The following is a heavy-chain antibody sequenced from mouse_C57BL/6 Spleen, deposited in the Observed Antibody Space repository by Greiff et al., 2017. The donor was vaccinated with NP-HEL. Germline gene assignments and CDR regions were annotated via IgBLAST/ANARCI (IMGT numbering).Heavy chain of an antibody. V-gene: IGHV5-16*01. CDR1: GFTFSDYY. Sequence: EVMLVESEGGLVQPGSSMKLSCTASGFTFSDYYMAWVRQVPEKGLEWVANINYDGSSTYYLDSLKSRFIISRDNAKNILYLQMSSLKSEDTATYYCARDLYYYGSSYTWYFDVWGTGTTVTVSS. CDR2: INYDGSST. CDR3: ARDLYYYGSSYTWYFDV. J-gene: IGHJ1*03. D-gene: IGHD1-1*01.